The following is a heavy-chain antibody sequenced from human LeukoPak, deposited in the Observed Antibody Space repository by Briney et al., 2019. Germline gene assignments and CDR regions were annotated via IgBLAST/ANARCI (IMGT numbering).Heavy chain of an antibody. CDR2: INPSGGST. CDR3: ARNNLNYYGFDY. Sequence: ASVKVSCKASGYTFTGYYMHWVRQAPGQGLEWMGIINPSGGSTSYAQKFQGRVTMTRDMSTSTVYMELSSLRSEDTAVYYCARNNLNYYGFDYWGQGTLVTVSS. D-gene: IGHD3-10*01. CDR1: GYTFTGYY. V-gene: IGHV1-46*01. J-gene: IGHJ4*02.